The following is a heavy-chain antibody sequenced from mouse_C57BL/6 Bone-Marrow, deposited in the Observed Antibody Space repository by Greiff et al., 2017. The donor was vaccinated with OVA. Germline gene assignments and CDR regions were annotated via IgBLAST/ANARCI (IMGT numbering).Heavy chain of an antibody. CDR1: GYSITSGYY. Sequence: EVQLVESGPGLVKPSQSLSLTCSVTGYSITSGYYWNWIRQFPGNKLEWMGYISYDGSNNYNPSLKNRISITRDTSKNQFFLKLNSVTTEDTATYYCAREAYYGTAWFAYWGQGTLVTVSA. D-gene: IGHD2-10*01. J-gene: IGHJ3*01. V-gene: IGHV3-6*01. CDR3: AREAYYGTAWFAY. CDR2: ISYDGSN.